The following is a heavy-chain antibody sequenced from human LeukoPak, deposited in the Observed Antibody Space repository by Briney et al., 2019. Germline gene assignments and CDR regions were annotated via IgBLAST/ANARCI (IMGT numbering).Heavy chain of an antibody. J-gene: IGHJ4*02. CDR2: IYYSGST. D-gene: IGHD3-22*01. CDR1: GGSLSSGDYY. V-gene: IGHV4-30-4*08. CDR3: AAAGYYDSSGYYYDY. Sequence: PSQTLSLTCTVSGGSLSSGDYYWSWIRQPPGKGLEWIGYIYYSGSTYYNPSLKSRVTISVDTSKNQFSLKLSSVTAADTAVYYCAAAGYYDSSGYYYDYWGQGTLVTVSS.